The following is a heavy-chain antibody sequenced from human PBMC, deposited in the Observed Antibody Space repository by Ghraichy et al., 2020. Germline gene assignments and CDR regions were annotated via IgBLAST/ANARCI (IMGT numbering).Heavy chain of an antibody. CDR3: AREGGWGKGVNYYDSSGEDAFDI. J-gene: IGHJ3*02. D-gene: IGHD3-22*01. Sequence: GESLNISCAASGFTFSSYWMSWVRQAPGKGLEWVANIKQDGSEKYYVDSVKGRFTISRDNAKNSLYLQMNSLRAEDTAVYYCAREGGWGKGVNYYDSSGEDAFDIWGQGTMVTVSS. V-gene: IGHV3-7*01. CDR1: GFTFSSYW. CDR2: IKQDGSEK.